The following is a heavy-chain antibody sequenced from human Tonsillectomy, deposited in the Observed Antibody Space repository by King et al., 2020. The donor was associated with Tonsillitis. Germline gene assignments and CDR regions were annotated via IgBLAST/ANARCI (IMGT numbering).Heavy chain of an antibody. V-gene: IGHV3-30*10. Sequence: VQLVESGGGVVRPGRSLTLSCSASGFALSNYAMHWVRQAPGRGLEWVAFMSYDGGIKYYIDSVKGRFTISRDNSKKVLNLHMNNLRPEDTALYYCAREKDEQLIYRPNYGLDVWAGGTTVTVAS. CDR1: GFALSNYA. J-gene: IGHJ6*02. CDR3: AREKDEQLIYRPNYGLDV. CDR2: MSYDGGIK. D-gene: IGHD2-2*02.